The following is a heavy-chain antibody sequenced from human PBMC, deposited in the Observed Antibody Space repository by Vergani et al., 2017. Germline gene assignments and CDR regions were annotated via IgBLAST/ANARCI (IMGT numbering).Heavy chain of an antibody. Sequence: QVQLVQSGAEVKKPGASVKVSCKASGYTFTSYDINWVRLATGQGLEWMGWMNPNSGNTGYAQKFQGRVTITRNTSISTAYMELSSLRSEDTAVYYCARAGYSSSWYAYYYGMDVWGQGTTVTVSS. CDR3: ARAGYSSSWYAYYYGMDV. D-gene: IGHD6-13*01. CDR2: MNPNSGNT. J-gene: IGHJ6*02. CDR1: GYTFTSYD. V-gene: IGHV1-8*03.